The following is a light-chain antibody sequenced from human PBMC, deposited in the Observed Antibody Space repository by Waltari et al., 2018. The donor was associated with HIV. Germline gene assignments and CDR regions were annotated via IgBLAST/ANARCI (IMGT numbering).Light chain of an antibody. CDR1: QSLSHSAGSYNS. CDR2: WAS. V-gene: IGKV4-1*01. CDR3: LQYFGNLWT. Sequence: DIIMTQSPDSLAVSLGERATINCKSSQSLSHSAGSYNSLAWYQQKPGQPPKLLIYWASTRQSGVPDRFSGSGSGTDFTLTISSLQAEDVAVYYCLQYFGNLWTFGQGTKVEI. J-gene: IGKJ1*01.